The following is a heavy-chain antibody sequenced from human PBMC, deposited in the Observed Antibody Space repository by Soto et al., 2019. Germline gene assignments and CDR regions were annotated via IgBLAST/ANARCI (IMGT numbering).Heavy chain of an antibody. D-gene: IGHD6-19*01. CDR1: GFTFSSYA. Sequence: LRLSCAASGFTFSSYAMSWVRQAPGKGLEWVSAISGSGGSTYYADSVKGRFTIPRDNSKNTLYLQMNSLRAEDTAVYYCAKVVAVAGKVDYWGQGTLVTVSS. J-gene: IGHJ4*02. CDR3: AKVVAVAGKVDY. CDR2: ISGSGGST. V-gene: IGHV3-23*01.